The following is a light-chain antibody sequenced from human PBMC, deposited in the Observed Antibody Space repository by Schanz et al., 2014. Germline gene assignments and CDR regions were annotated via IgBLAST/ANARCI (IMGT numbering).Light chain of an antibody. CDR3: SSYTSSITVV. Sequence: QSALTQPASVSGSPGQSITISCTGTSSDVGGYNYVSWYQQHPGKAPKVMIYDVSNRPSGVSNRFSGSKSGNTASLTISGLQAEDEADYYCSSYTSSITVVFGTGTKLTVL. J-gene: IGLJ1*01. CDR1: SSDVGGYNY. CDR2: DVS. V-gene: IGLV2-14*01.